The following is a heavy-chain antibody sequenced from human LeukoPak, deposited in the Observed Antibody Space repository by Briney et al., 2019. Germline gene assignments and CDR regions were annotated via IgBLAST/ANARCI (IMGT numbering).Heavy chain of an antibody. CDR3: ARDWGSDEAIDY. Sequence: GGCLRLSCAPSGFTFSSYGIHWVRHAPGKGLEWLAVIWHDGRSKYYADSGKGPFTISRDNTKNTVLLQMNSLRAEDTAIYYCARDWGSDEAIDYWGQGTLVTVSS. D-gene: IGHD2-21*02. J-gene: IGHJ4*02. CDR2: IWHDGRSK. V-gene: IGHV3-33*01. CDR1: GFTFSSYG.